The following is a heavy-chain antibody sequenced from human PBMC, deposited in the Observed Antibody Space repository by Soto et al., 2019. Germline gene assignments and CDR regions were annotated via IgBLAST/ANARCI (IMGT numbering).Heavy chain of an antibody. Sequence: QVQLVQSGAEVKKPGSSVKVSCKASGGTFSSYTISWVRQAPGQGLEWMGRIIPILGIANYAQKFQGRVTITADKSTSTAYMELSSLRSEGTAVYYCARAPYSSSWYYYYYGMDVWGQGTTVTVSS. D-gene: IGHD6-13*01. CDR3: ARAPYSSSWYYYYYGMDV. V-gene: IGHV1-69*02. CDR2: IIPILGIA. J-gene: IGHJ6*02. CDR1: GGTFSSYT.